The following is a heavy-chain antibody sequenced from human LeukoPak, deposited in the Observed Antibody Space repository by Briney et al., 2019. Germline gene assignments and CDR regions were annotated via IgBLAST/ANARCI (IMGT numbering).Heavy chain of an antibody. CDR2: INPNSGGT. J-gene: IGHJ6*03. Sequence: GASVKVSCTASGYSFTGYYMHWVRQAPGQGLEWMGWINPNSGGTNYEQKFQGRVTMTRDTSISTAYMELSRLRSDDTAVYYCAKTGRNSGYDPMGGWGKGTTVTVSS. CDR3: AKTGRNSGYDPMGG. V-gene: IGHV1-2*02. D-gene: IGHD5-12*01. CDR1: GYSFTGYY.